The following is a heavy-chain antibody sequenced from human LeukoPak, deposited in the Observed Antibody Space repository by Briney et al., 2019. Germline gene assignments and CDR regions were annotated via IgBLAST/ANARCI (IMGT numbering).Heavy chain of an antibody. CDR3: ASTRGLVLSDYYYMDV. D-gene: IGHD2/OR15-2a*01. J-gene: IGHJ6*03. Sequence: SVKVSCKASGGTFRSYAISWVRQAPGQGLEWMGGISRIFCTPNNAPKFQHRITITADESTSTDYMELSSLRSEDTAVYYCASTRGLVLSDYYYMDVWGKGTTVTVSS. CDR1: GGTFRSYA. CDR2: ISRIFCTP. V-gene: IGHV1-69*13.